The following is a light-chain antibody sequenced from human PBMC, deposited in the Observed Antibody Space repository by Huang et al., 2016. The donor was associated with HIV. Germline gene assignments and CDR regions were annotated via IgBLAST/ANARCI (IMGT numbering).Light chain of an antibody. J-gene: IGKJ1*01. CDR3: QQSYNAPRT. CDR1: ENIRKY. Sequence: DIQMTQSPSSLSAFVGDKVTITCRASENIRKYLNWYQQKPVKAPNLLLYAASSLQSGVPSRFSGSVTGTDFNLTINRLQPEDYATYFCQQSYNAPRTFGQGTKVEIK. CDR2: AAS. V-gene: IGKV1-39*01.